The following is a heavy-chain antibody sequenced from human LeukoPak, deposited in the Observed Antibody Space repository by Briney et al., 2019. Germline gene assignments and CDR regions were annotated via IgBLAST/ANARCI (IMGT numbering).Heavy chain of an antibody. D-gene: IGHD3-9*01. CDR1: GFTFSSYA. CDR3: AKAANYDILTGYYLDH. Sequence: GGSLRLSCAASGFTFSSYAMNWVRQAPGKGLEWVSAISGSASSTYYADSVKGRFTISRDNSKNTLYLQMNNLRAEDTAIYYCAKAANYDILTGYYLDHWGQGTLVTVSS. J-gene: IGHJ4*02. V-gene: IGHV3-23*01. CDR2: ISGSASST.